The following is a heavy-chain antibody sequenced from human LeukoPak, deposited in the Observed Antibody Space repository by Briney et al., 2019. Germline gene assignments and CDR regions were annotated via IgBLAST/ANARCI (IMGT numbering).Heavy chain of an antibody. Sequence: SETLSLTCNVSGGSISGYHWSWIRQPPGKGLEWLGYIYYSGSSNYNPSLKSRVTMSADTSKNQFSLKLSSVTAADTAVYYCARDYRGVGDYWGQGTLVTVSS. CDR1: GGSISGYH. CDR3: ARDYRGVGDY. J-gene: IGHJ4*02. CDR2: IYYSGSS. D-gene: IGHD2-8*01. V-gene: IGHV4-59*01.